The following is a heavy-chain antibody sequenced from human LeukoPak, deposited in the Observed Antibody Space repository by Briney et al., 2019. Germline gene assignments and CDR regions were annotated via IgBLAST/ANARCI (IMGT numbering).Heavy chain of an antibody. CDR3: ARRARATTGGDYFDY. J-gene: IGHJ4*02. CDR1: GDSISSYY. Sequence: SETLSLTCTVSGDSISSYYWAWIRQPPGKGLEWIGYIYYSGNTNYNPSLKSRVTISLDTSRNQFSLKLSSVTAADTAVYYCARRARATTGGDYFDYWGQGTLVTVPS. CDR2: IYYSGNT. D-gene: IGHD1-1*01. V-gene: IGHV4-59*08.